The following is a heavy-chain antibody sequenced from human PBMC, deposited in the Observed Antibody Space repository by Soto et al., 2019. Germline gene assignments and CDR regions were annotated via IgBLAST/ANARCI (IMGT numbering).Heavy chain of an antibody. CDR2: INAGNGNT. D-gene: IGHD6-13*01. J-gene: IGHJ6*02. V-gene: IGHV1-3*01. CDR1: GYTFTSYA. Sequence: QVQLVQSGAEVKKPGASVKVSCKASGYTFTSYAMHWVRQAPGQRLEWMGWINAGNGNTKYSQKFQGRVTITRDTSASTVYMELSSLRSEDTAVYYCARLSSWKGDYYYGMDVCGQGTTVTFSS. CDR3: ARLSSWKGDYYYGMDV.